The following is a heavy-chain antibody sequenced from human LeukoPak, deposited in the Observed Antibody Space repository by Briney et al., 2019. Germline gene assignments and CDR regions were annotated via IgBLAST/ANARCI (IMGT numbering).Heavy chain of an antibody. CDR3: ARASTTVPNLLDH. J-gene: IGHJ4*02. V-gene: IGHV3-74*01. CDR1: GFTFSTYW. CDR2: IKGDGRST. D-gene: IGHD4-17*01. Sequence: GGSLRLSCAASGFTFSTYWMHWVRQAPGKGLGWVARIKGDGRSTIYADSVKGRFTISRDNSKNTLYLQTSSLRAEDTPVYYCARASTTVPNLLDHWGRGTLVTDSS.